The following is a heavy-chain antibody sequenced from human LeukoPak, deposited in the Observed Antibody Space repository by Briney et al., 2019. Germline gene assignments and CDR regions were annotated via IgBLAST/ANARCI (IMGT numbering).Heavy chain of an antibody. CDR1: GFTFSSYS. J-gene: IGHJ6*02. Sequence: GGSLRLSCAASGFTFSSYSMNWVRQAPGKGLEWVAVISYDGSNRYYADSVRGRFTISRDNSKNTLYLQMNSLRAEDTAVYYCSNYYGSGSYHIIYGMDVWGQGTTVTVSS. D-gene: IGHD3-10*01. CDR3: SNYYGSGSYHIIYGMDV. CDR2: ISYDGSNR. V-gene: IGHV3-30*18.